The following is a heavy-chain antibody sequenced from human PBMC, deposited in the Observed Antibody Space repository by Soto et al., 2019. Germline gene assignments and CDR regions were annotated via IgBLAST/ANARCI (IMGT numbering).Heavy chain of an antibody. Sequence: PSETLSLTCTVSGCSISSSSYYWGWIRQPPGKGLEWIGSIYHSGSTYYNPSLKSRVTISVDTSKNQFSLKLSSVTAADTAVYYCARGPISSGWYSIGRRHSYYYYGMDVWGQGTTVTVSS. J-gene: IGHJ6*02. CDR1: GCSISSSSYY. V-gene: IGHV4-39*01. D-gene: IGHD6-19*01. CDR2: IYHSGST. CDR3: ARGPISSGWYSIGRRHSYYYYGMDV.